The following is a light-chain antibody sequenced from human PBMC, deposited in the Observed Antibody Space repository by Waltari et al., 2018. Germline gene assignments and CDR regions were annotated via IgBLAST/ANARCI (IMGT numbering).Light chain of an antibody. CDR2: DGK. CDR1: NSDVGGYKH. Sequence: QSALTQPGSVSGSPGQSITISCTGSNSDVGGYKHVSWYQHHPGKAPQLLIYDGKTMPSGFSNRFSGSKSGNTASLTISGLQAEDEAVYYCTSFTSSVTFDVVFGGGTKLTVL. J-gene: IGLJ2*01. CDR3: TSFTSSVTFDVV. V-gene: IGLV2-14*03.